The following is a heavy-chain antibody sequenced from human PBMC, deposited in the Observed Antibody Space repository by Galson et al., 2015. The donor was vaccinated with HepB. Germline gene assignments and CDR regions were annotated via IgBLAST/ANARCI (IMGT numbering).Heavy chain of an antibody. D-gene: IGHD3-10*01. CDR1: GFTFSSYW. V-gene: IGHV3-7*03. CDR2: IKQDGSEK. Sequence: SLRLSCAASGFTFSSYWMSWVRQAPGKGLEWVANIKQDGSEKYYVDSVKGRFTISRDNAKNSLSLQMNSLRAEDTAVYYCARDKLWFGELYYDYWGQGTLVTVSS. J-gene: IGHJ4*02. CDR3: ARDKLWFGELYYDY.